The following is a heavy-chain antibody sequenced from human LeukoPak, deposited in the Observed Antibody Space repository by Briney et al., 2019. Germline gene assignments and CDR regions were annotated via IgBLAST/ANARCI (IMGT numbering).Heavy chain of an antibody. V-gene: IGHV4-59*12. Sequence: SETLSLTCTVSGGSISSYYWSWIRQPPGKGLEWIGYIYYSGSTNYNPSLKSRVTMSVDTSKNQFSLKLSSVTAADTAVYYCARAYYYDSRVFDPWGQGTLVTVSS. J-gene: IGHJ5*02. CDR1: GGSISSYY. CDR3: ARAYYYDSRVFDP. CDR2: IYYSGST. D-gene: IGHD3-22*01.